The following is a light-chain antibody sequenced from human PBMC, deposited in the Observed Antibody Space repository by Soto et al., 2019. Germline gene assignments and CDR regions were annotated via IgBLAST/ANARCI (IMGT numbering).Light chain of an antibody. CDR2: DAS. CDR3: QQYSSYSLPT. V-gene: IGKV1-5*01. CDR1: QSVSRW. Sequence: DIHVTQSPSILSASVGDSVTITCRASQSVSRWLAWYQQKPGKAPKLLIYDASSLNSGVPSRFSGSQSGTEFTLTTTSLLPDDFATYFCQQYSSYSLPTFGGGTKVDIK. J-gene: IGKJ4*01.